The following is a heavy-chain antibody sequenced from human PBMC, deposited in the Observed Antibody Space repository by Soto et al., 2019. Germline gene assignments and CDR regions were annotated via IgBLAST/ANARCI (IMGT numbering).Heavy chain of an antibody. V-gene: IGHV3-30*04. J-gene: IGHJ4*02. Sequence: QVQLVESGGGVVQPGRSLRLSCAASGVTFRTYAMHWVRQDPGKGLEWVTVISSDGRNKYYADSVKGRFSISRDNSKDPQYLPRNSPRVEDTAVYYCARDKDAAADYYFDYWGKGILVTVSS. CDR1: GVTFRTYA. CDR3: ARDKDAAADYYFDY. CDR2: ISSDGRNK. D-gene: IGHD5-18*01.